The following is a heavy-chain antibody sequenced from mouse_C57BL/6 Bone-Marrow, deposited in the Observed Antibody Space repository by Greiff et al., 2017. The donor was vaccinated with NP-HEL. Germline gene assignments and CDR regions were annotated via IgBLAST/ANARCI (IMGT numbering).Heavy chain of an antibody. Sequence: EVKLVESGGGLVKPGGSLKLSCAASGFTFSSYAMSWVRQTPEKRLEWVATISDGGSYTYYPDNVKGRFTISRDHAKNNLYLQMSHLKSEDTAMYYCARDLHYSNYDWYFDVWGTGTTVTVSS. J-gene: IGHJ1*03. CDR2: ISDGGSYT. V-gene: IGHV5-4*01. CDR1: GFTFSSYA. D-gene: IGHD2-5*01. CDR3: ARDLHYSNYDWYFDV.